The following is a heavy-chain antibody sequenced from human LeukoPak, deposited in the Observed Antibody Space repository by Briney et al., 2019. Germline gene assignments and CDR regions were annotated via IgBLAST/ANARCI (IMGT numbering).Heavy chain of an antibody. CDR3: ATDYSYGSGSYYNRFDN. CDR1: GFTFNNYA. J-gene: IGHJ4*02. V-gene: IGHV3-30*03. Sequence: GRSLRLSCAASGFTFNNYAMHWVRQAPGEGLEWVALISSDESNKYYADSVKGRFTIPRDNSMNTLYLQMNSLRADDTAVYYCATDYSYGSGSYYNRFDNWGQGTLVTVSS. D-gene: IGHD3-10*01. CDR2: ISSDESNK.